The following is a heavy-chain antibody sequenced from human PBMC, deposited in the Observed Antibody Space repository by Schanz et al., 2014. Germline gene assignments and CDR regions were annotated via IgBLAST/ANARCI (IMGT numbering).Heavy chain of an antibody. CDR1: GFTFSSYA. CDR2: IGTSGGT. D-gene: IGHD1-1*01. CDR3: ARDRRNADLDY. V-gene: IGHV3-23*04. Sequence: VQVVQSGGGLVEPGGSLRLSCAASGFTFSSYAMSWVRQAPGKGLEWVSTIGTSGGTNYADSVKGRFTISRDNSKNTLYLQMNSLRAEDTALYYCARDRRNADLDYWGQGTLVTVSS. J-gene: IGHJ4*02.